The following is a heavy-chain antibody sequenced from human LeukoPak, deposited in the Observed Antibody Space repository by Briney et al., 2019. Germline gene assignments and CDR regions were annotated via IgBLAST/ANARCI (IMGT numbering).Heavy chain of an antibody. D-gene: IGHD2-21*01. CDR3: ARGRSATVISDWFDP. CDR1: GGTFSSYA. V-gene: IGHV1-69*13. Sequence: SVKVSCKASGGTFSSYAISWVRQAPGQGLEWMGGIIPIFGTANYAQKFQGRVTITADESTSTAYMELSSLGSEDTAVYYCARGRSATVISDWFDPWGQGTLVTVSS. CDR2: IIPIFGTA. J-gene: IGHJ5*02.